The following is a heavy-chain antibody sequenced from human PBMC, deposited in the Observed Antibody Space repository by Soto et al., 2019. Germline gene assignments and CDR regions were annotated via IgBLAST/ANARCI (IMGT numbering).Heavy chain of an antibody. V-gene: IGHV1-18*01. J-gene: IGHJ4*02. D-gene: IGHD3-22*01. CDR2: ISAFKGYT. CDR3: ASVDDYYDSSGHYFTFFNY. Sequence: QVQLVQSGPEVKKPGASVKLSCKASGYIFTSYGIGWVRQAPGQGLEWMGWISAFKGYTKYPQRLQGRVTMTTDTPTSTAYMELRSLRSDDTAVYYCASVDDYYDSSGHYFTFFNYWGQGSLVTVSS. CDR1: GYIFTSYG.